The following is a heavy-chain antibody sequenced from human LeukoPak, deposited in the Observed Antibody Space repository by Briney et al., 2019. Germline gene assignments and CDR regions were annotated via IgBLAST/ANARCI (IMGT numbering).Heavy chain of an antibody. CDR3: ARDPGSGSYYPLDY. Sequence: ASVKVSCKASGYTFTDYYMHWVRQAPGQGLEWMGWINPNSGGTNYAQKFQGRVTMTRDTSISTAYMELSRLRSDDTAVYYCARDPGSGSYYPLDYWGQGTLVTVSS. CDR1: GYTFTDYY. V-gene: IGHV1-2*02. D-gene: IGHD3-10*01. J-gene: IGHJ4*02. CDR2: INPNSGGT.